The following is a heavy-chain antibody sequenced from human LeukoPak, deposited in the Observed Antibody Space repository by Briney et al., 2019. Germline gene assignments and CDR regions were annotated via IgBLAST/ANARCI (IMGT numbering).Heavy chain of an antibody. J-gene: IGHJ4*02. V-gene: IGHV4-59*11. CDR2: IYNSVGT. Sequence: LETPSLTRAVSVGSIRGHTWRSIRQPPGGGLGCVGYIYNSVGTQYNPSLKSRVSISVDTSKNPFTLKLSSVTAADTAVYYCAKSPFKRSNFDYWGQGTLVTVSS. CDR3: AKSPFKRSNFDY. CDR1: VGSIRGHT. D-gene: IGHD3-16*01.